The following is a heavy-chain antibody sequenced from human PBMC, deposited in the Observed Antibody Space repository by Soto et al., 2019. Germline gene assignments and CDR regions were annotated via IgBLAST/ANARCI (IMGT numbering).Heavy chain of an antibody. V-gene: IGHV3-20*04. J-gene: IGHJ3*02. D-gene: IGHD3-22*01. CDR2: INWNGGST. CDR1: GFTFDDYG. CDR3: ARASDYYDSSGYYPYDAFDI. Sequence: GGSLRLSCAASGFTFDDYGMSWVRQAPGKGLEWVSGINWNGGSTGYADSVKGRFTISRDNAKNSLYLQMNSLRAEDTALYYCARASDYYDSSGYYPYDAFDIWGQGTMVTVSS.